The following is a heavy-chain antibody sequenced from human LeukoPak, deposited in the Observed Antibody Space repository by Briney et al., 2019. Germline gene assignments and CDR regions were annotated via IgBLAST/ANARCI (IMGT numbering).Heavy chain of an antibody. CDR2: IKQDGGER. CDR1: GFTFNMYW. V-gene: IGHV3-7*01. CDR3: VREGGYYYMAA. Sequence: PGGSLRLSCAASGFTFNMYWMSWVRQAPGKGLEWVANIKQDGGERYYVGSVKGRFTISRDNAKSSLYLQMNSLRAEDTAVYYCVREGGYYYMAAWGKGTTVTVSS. J-gene: IGHJ6*03. D-gene: IGHD2-15*01.